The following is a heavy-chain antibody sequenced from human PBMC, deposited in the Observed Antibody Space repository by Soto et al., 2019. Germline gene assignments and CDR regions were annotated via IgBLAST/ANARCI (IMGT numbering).Heavy chain of an antibody. J-gene: IGHJ4*02. CDR3: ARRALPQCINGVCYKDGFWDY. CDR2: IYYSGTT. D-gene: IGHD2-8*01. Sequence: TLFLTCTVSGGPVSRGGYYWSWVRQHPGAGLGCIGYIYYSGTTYFNPSLKSRASISLDTSKNEFSLKLTSVTAADTAVYYCARRALPQCINGVCYKDGFWDYWGQGALVTVSS. V-gene: IGHV4-31*03. CDR1: GGPVSRGGYY.